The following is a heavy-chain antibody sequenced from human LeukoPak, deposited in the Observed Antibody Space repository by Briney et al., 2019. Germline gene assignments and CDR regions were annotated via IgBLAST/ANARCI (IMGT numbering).Heavy chain of an antibody. J-gene: IGHJ6*02. V-gene: IGHV3-30*03. D-gene: IGHD2-2*01. CDR3: ARDEVYCSSTSCRRYYYYGMDV. Sequence: GRSLRLSCAASGFTFSSYGMHWVRQAPGKGLEWVAVISYDGSNKYYADSVKGRFTISRDNSKNTLYLQMNSLRAEDTAVYYCARDEVYCSSTSCRRYYYYGMDVWGQGTTVTVSS. CDR2: ISYDGSNK. CDR1: GFTFSSYG.